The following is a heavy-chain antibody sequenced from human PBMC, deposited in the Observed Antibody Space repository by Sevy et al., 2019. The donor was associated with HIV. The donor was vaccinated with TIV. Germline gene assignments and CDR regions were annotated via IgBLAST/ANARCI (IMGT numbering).Heavy chain of an antibody. CDR2: ISSSGSTI. CDR1: GFTFSDYY. J-gene: IGHJ3*02. D-gene: IGHD1-20*01. CDR3: AREERGITGTNENVAHAFDI. V-gene: IGHV3-11*01. Sequence: GGSLRLSCAASGFTFSDYYMSWIRQAPGKGLEWVSYISSSGSTIYYADSVKGRFTISRDNAKNSLYLQMNSLRAEDTAVYYCAREERGITGTNENVAHAFDIWGQGTMVTVSS.